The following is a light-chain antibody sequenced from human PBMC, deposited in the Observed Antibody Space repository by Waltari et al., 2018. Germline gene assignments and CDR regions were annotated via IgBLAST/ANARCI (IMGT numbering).Light chain of an antibody. Sequence: QSALTQPPSASGSPGQSVTISCTGTSSDVGGYNFVSWYQQHPGKAPKLMIYAVSKLPSGVPDRFSGSKSGNTASLTVSGLQPEDEADYYCSSYAGNHVVFGGGTKLTVL. J-gene: IGLJ2*01. CDR2: AVS. CDR3: SSYAGNHVV. V-gene: IGLV2-8*01. CDR1: SSDVGGYNF.